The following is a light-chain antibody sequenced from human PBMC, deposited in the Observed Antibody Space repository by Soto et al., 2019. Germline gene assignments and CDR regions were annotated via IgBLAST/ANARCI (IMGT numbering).Light chain of an antibody. J-gene: IGLJ2*01. Sequence: QSALTQPASVSGSPGQSITISCTGTSSDVGGYNYVSWYQQHPGKAPTLMIYDVSNRPSGVSNRFYGSKSGNTASLTISGLQAEDEADYYCSSYTSSSTLVVFGGGNKLTVL. CDR3: SSYTSSSTLVV. V-gene: IGLV2-14*01. CDR2: DVS. CDR1: SSDVGGYNY.